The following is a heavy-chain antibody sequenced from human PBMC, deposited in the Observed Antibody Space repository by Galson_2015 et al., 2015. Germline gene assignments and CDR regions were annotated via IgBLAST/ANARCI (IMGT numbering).Heavy chain of an antibody. D-gene: IGHD1-1*01. CDR2: ISSSGSTI. J-gene: IGHJ6*03. Sequence: SLRLSCAASGFTFSDYYMSWIRQAPGKGLEWVSYISSSGSTIYYADSVKGRFTISRDNAKNSLYLQMDSLRAEDTAVYYCARDRNGARYYYYYYMDVWGKGTTVTVSS. CDR3: ARDRNGARYYYYYYMDV. CDR1: GFTFSDYY. V-gene: IGHV3-11*01.